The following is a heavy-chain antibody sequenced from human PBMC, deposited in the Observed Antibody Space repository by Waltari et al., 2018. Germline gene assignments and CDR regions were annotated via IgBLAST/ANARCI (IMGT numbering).Heavy chain of an antibody. CDR3: AREGQCSGGSCSMDYYYYYMDV. CDR2: ISAYNGNT. Sequence: QVQLVQSGAEVKKPGASVKVSCKASGYTFTSSGIRWVRQPPGQGLEWMGWISAYNGNTNYAQKLQGRVTMTTDTSTSTAYMELRSRRSDDTAVYYCAREGQCSGGSCSMDYYYYYMDVWGKGTTVTVSS. V-gene: IGHV1-18*01. D-gene: IGHD2-15*01. J-gene: IGHJ6*03. CDR1: GYTFTSSG.